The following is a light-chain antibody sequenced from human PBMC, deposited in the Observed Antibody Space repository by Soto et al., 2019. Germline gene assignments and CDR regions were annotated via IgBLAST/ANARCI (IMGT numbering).Light chain of an antibody. CDR1: QGISNY. Sequence: DIQMTQSPSSLSASVGDRVTITCRASQGISNYLAWYQQKPGKVPKLLIYAASTLQSGVPSRFSGSGSGTDFTLTISRLQAEDVATYYWQKYNSAPWTFGQGTKVEIK. CDR2: AAS. V-gene: IGKV1-27*01. J-gene: IGKJ1*01. CDR3: QKYNSAPWT.